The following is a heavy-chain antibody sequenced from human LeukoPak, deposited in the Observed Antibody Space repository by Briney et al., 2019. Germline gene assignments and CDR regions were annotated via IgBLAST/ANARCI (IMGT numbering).Heavy chain of an antibody. CDR3: ARDFLSGSYCDY. V-gene: IGHV3-21*01. Sequence: GGSLRLSCAASGFTFSSYSMNWVRQAPGRGLEGVSSISSSSSYIYYADSVKGRFTISRDNAKNSLYLQMNSLRAEDTAVYYCARDFLSGSYCDYWGQGTLVTVSS. D-gene: IGHD1-26*01. CDR2: ISSSSSYI. CDR1: GFTFSSYS. J-gene: IGHJ4*02.